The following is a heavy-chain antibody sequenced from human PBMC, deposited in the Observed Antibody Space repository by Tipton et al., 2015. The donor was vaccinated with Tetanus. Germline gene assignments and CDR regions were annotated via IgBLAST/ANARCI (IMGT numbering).Heavy chain of an antibody. CDR2: IYYSGST. CDR3: ARGAYSYDSSGYYYLLDP. D-gene: IGHD3-22*01. CDR1: GGSFSGYY. J-gene: IGHJ5*02. Sequence: TLSLTCAVYGGSFSGYYWSWIRQPPGKGLEWIGYIYYSGSTNYNPSLKSRVTISVDTSKNQFSLKLSSVTAADTAVYYCARGAYSYDSSGYYYLLDPWGQGTLVTVSS. V-gene: IGHV4-59*01.